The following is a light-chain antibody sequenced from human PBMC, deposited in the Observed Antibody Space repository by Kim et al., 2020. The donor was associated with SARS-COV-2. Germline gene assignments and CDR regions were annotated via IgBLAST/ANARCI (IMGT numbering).Light chain of an antibody. V-gene: IGKV1-17*01. CDR2: GAS. Sequence: AVVGGRVTITGRASQDIGNDLCWYQQKPGRAPKRLIYGASNLQSGVPSRFSGSGSETEFTLTINSLQPEDFATYFCLQHRTYPITFGQGTRLEIK. CDR1: QDIGND. J-gene: IGKJ5*01. CDR3: LQHRTYPIT.